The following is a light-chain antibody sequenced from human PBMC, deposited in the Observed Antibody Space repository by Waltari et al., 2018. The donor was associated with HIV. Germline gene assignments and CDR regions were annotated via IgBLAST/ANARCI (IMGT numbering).Light chain of an antibody. V-gene: IGKV1-39*01. Sequence: DIQMTQSPSSLSASVGDRVTITCRASQSISTYLNWYQQKPGKAPKLLIFAASSLQSGVPPRFSGSGSGTDFTLTISSLQPEDFATYYCRQSYSTPVYTFGQGTKLEIK. CDR1: QSISTY. J-gene: IGKJ2*01. CDR2: AAS. CDR3: RQSYSTPVYT.